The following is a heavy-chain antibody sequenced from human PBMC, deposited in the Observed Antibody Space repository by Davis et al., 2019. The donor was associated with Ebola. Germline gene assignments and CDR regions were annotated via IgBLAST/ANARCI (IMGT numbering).Heavy chain of an antibody. CDR1: GGSFSGYY. CDR3: ARYGDYYYYGMDV. J-gene: IGHJ6*02. V-gene: IGHV4-34*01. Sequence: SEPLSLTFAVYGGSFSGYYWNWIRQPPGKGLEWIGEIYHSGSTNYNPSLKSRVTISVDKSKNQFSLKLSSVTAADTAVYYCARYGDYYYYGMDVWGQGTTVTVSS. CDR2: IYHSGST. D-gene: IGHD4-17*01.